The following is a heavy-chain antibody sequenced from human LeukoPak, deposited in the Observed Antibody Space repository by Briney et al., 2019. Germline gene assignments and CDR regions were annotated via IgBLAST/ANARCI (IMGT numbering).Heavy chain of an antibody. J-gene: IGHJ4*02. CDR1: GFTFNTYT. CDR2: ISSSGSDI. V-gene: IGHV3-21*01. CDR3: ARVYSSSWYFDDY. Sequence: PGGSLRLSCVASGFTFNTYTMNWVRQAPRKGLEWVSAISSSGSDINYADSVKGRFTISRDNAKNSLYLQMNSLRAEDTAVYYCARVYSSSWYFDDYWGQGTLVTVSS. D-gene: IGHD6-13*01.